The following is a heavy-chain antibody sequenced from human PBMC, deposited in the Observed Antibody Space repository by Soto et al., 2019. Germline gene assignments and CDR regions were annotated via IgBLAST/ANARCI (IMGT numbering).Heavy chain of an antibody. CDR1: GGSITSSY. J-gene: IGHJ6*02. CDR3: ARGAGAFFYYGLDV. D-gene: IGHD6-13*01. Sequence: KPSETLSLTCTASGGSITSSYWSWIRRPPGKGLEWIAYIYDTGISGYTPSTSYNPTLKSRVPMSVYTSKSQFSLKLTSVTAADPAVYYCARGAGAFFYYGLDVWGQGITVTVSS. V-gene: IGHV4-59*01. CDR2: IYDTGISGYTPST.